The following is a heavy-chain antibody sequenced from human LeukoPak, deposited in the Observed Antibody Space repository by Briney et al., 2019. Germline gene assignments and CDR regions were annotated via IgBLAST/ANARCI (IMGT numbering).Heavy chain of an antibody. J-gene: IGHJ6*03. V-gene: IGHV4-59*11. CDR3: ARENDIVVPPYYYYYMDV. CDR2: IYYSGST. Sequence: PSETLSLTCTVSGGSISSHYWSWIRQPPGKGLEWIGYIYYSGSTNYSPSLKSRVTISVDTSKNQFSLKLSSVTAADTAVYYCARENDIVVPPYYYYYMDVWGKGTTVTVSS. D-gene: IGHD2-15*01. CDR1: GGSISSHY.